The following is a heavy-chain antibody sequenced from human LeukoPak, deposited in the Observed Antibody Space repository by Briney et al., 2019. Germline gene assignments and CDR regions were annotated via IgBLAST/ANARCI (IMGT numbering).Heavy chain of an antibody. CDR3: AKDLATVTGDYYYGMDV. V-gene: IGHV3-30*18. Sequence: GGSLRLSCAASGFTFSSYAMSWVRQAPGKGLEWVAVISYDGSNKYYADSVKGRFTISRDNSKNTLYLQMNSLRAEDTAVYHCAKDLATVTGDYYYGMDVWGQGTTVTVSS. CDR1: GFTFSSYA. D-gene: IGHD4-17*01. J-gene: IGHJ6*02. CDR2: ISYDGSNK.